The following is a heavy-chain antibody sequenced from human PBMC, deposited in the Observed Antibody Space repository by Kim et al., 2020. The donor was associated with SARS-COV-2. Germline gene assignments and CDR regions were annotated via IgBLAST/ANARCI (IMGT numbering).Heavy chain of an antibody. D-gene: IGHD2-21*01. CDR2: ISGYDGDT. CDR3: ATTSRFVMVPASNWFDA. V-gene: IGHV1-18*01. J-gene: IGHJ5*02. Sequence: ASVKVSCKTSGFTFTTNGISWVRQTPGQGLEWMGWISGYDGDTTYAQKFQDRITVSTDTSTTTVYMDLRSLRSDDTAIYYCATTSRFVMVPASNWFDAWGQGTLATV. CDR1: GFTFTTNG.